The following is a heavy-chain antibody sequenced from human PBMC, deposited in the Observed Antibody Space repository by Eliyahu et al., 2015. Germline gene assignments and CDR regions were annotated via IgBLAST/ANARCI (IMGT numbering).Heavy chain of an antibody. CDR3: TSFPIYGMDV. D-gene: IGHD5-24*01. Sequence: EVQLVESGGGLVQPGGSLKLSCAASGFXFSGSAMHWVRQASGKGLEWVGRIRSKANSYATAYAASVKGRFTISRDDSKNTAYLQMNSLKTEDTAVYYCTSFPIYGMDVWGKGTTVTVSS. CDR1: GFXFSGSA. J-gene: IGHJ6*04. V-gene: IGHV3-73*02. CDR2: IRSKANSYAT.